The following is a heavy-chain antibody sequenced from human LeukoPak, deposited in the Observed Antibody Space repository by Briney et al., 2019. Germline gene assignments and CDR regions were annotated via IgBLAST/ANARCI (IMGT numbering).Heavy chain of an antibody. J-gene: IGHJ4*02. CDR3: AKVGTYYDILTGEVGFDY. CDR1: GFTVSSNY. Sequence: GGSLRLSCAVSGFTVSSNYMSWVRQAPGKGLEWVSVIYSGGSTYYSDSVKGRFTISRDNSKNTLYLQMNSLRAEDTAVYYCAKVGTYYDILTGEVGFDYWGQGTLVTVSS. D-gene: IGHD3-9*01. CDR2: IYSGGST. V-gene: IGHV3-53*01.